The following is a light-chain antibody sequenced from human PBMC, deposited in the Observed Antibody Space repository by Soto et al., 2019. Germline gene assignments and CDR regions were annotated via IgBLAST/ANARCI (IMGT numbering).Light chain of an antibody. CDR2: GAS. CDR3: QQYGSSPQT. CDR1: QSVNSSY. Sequence: EIGLTQSPGTLSLSPGQRATLSCRASQSVNSSYLAWFQQKPGQAPRLLIYGASTRATGIPDRFSGSGAGTDFPLPTSIREPEVFAVYYCQQYGSSPQTFGKGTKVDIK. J-gene: IGKJ1*01. V-gene: IGKV3-20*01.